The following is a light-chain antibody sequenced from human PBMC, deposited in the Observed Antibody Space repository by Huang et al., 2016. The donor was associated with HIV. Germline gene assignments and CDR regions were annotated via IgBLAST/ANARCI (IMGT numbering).Light chain of an antibody. Sequence: ATLSCRASQSVSTYLAWYQQKPGQAPRLLISDASNRATGIPARFSGSGSGKDFTLTISSLEPEDFAVYYCQQRSNWPTFGPGTKLDIK. CDR3: QQRSNWPT. CDR1: QSVSTY. J-gene: IGKJ3*01. CDR2: DAS. V-gene: IGKV3-11*01.